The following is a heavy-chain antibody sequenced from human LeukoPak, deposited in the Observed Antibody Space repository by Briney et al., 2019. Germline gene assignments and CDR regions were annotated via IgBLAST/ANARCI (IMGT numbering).Heavy chain of an antibody. CDR3: ARGFGVENDDY. J-gene: IGHJ4*02. CDR2: MNPNSGNT. Sequence: ASVKVSCKASGGTFSSYAINWVRQATGQGLEWMGWMNPNSGNTGYAQKFQGRVTMTRNTSISTAYMELSSLRSEDTAVYYCARGFGVENDDYWGQGTLVTVSS. CDR1: GGTFSSYA. V-gene: IGHV1-8*02. D-gene: IGHD3-3*01.